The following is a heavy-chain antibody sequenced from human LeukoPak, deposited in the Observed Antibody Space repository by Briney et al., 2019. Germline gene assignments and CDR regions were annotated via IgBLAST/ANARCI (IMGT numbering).Heavy chain of an antibody. D-gene: IGHD6-13*01. CDR1: GFTFSDYY. CDR3: ARENGIAAAGPLLGDYYYYYYMDV. V-gene: IGHV3-11*01. J-gene: IGHJ6*03. Sequence: GGSLRLSCAASGFTFSDYYMSWIRQAPGKGLEWVSYISSSGSTIYYADSVKGRFTISRDNAKNSLYLQMNSLRAEDTAVYYCARENGIAAAGPLLGDYYYYYYMDVWGKGTTVTISS. CDR2: ISSSGSTI.